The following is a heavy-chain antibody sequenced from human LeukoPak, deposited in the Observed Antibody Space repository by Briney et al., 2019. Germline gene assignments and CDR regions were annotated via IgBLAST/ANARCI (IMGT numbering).Heavy chain of an antibody. J-gene: IGHJ4*02. CDR1: GFTFSSYA. D-gene: IGHD5-18*01. CDR2: ISGSGGST. V-gene: IGHV3-23*01. Sequence: GGSLRLSCAASGFTFSSYAMSWVRQAPGKGLEWVSAISGSGGSTYYADSVKGRFTIPRDNSKNTLYLQMNSLRAEDTAVYYCAKDWVGYSYGCSFDYWGQGTLVTVSS. CDR3: AKDWVGYSYGCSFDY.